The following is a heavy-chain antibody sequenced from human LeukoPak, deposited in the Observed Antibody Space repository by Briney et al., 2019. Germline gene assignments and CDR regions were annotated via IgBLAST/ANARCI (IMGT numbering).Heavy chain of an antibody. CDR3: AGGIAAAGTLSP. J-gene: IGHJ5*02. V-gene: IGHV4-61*01. Sequence: PSETLSLTCTVSGGSVSSGSYYWSWIRQPPGKGLEWIGYIYYSGSTNYNPSLTSRVTLSVETSKNQFSLKLSSVTAAGAVVYCGAGGIAAAGTLSPWGQGTLVTVSS. CDR2: IYYSGST. D-gene: IGHD6-13*01. CDR1: GGSVSSGSYY.